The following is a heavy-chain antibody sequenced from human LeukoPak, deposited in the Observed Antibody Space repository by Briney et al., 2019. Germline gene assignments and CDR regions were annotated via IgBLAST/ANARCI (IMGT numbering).Heavy chain of an antibody. CDR3: ARGSRSVVDHDYVWGSYRYYYMDV. CDR2: IIPIFGTA. D-gene: IGHD3-16*02. CDR1: GGTFSSYA. V-gene: IGHV1-69*05. J-gene: IGHJ6*03. Sequence: SVKVSCKASGGTFSSYAISWVRQTPGQGLEWMGGIIPIFGTANYAQKFQGRVTITTDESTSTAYMELSSLRSEDTAVYYCARGSRSVVDHDYVWGSYRYYYMDVWGKGTTVTVSS.